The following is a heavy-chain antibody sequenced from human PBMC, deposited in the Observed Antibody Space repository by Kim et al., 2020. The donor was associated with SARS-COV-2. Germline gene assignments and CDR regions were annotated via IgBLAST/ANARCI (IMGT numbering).Heavy chain of an antibody. CDR3: ASPKPDY. CDR2: LYRDGNS. J-gene: IGHJ4*02. V-gene: IGHV3-66*01. CDR1: GFTVSRNH. Sequence: GGSLRLSCAASGFTVSRNHMIWVRQAPGKGLEWVSVLYRDGNSYYADSVKGRFTISRDNSKNTLYLQMNSLRGDDTAVYYCASPKPDYSGQGTLVTVSS.